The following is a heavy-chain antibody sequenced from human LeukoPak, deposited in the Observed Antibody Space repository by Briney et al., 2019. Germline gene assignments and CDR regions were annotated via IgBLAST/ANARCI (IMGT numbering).Heavy chain of an antibody. CDR1: GFTFSSYS. Sequence: PGGSLRLSCAASGFTFSSYSMNWVRQAPGKGLEWVSVVYIGGTTYYADSVKGRFTISRDNSKNTVYLQMNSLRADDTAVYYCARGGYSSPWATLHYWGQGTLVTVSS. CDR3: ARGGYSSPWATLHY. CDR2: VYIGGTT. J-gene: IGHJ4*01. D-gene: IGHD6-19*01. V-gene: IGHV3-53*01.